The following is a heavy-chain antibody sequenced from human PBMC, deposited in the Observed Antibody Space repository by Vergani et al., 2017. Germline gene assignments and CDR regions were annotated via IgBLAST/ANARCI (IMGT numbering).Heavy chain of an antibody. CDR1: GFSLSTSGMC. V-gene: IGHV2-70*01. Sequence: QVTLRESGPALVKPTQTLTLTCTFSGFSLSTSGMCVSWIRQPPGKALEWLALIDWDDDKYYSTSLKTRLTISKDTSKNQVVLTMTNMDPVDTATYYCARWGAVAPRSHYYYYYYMDVWGKGTTVTGSS. CDR3: ARWGAVAPRSHYYYYYYMDV. J-gene: IGHJ6*03. D-gene: IGHD6-19*01. CDR2: IDWDDDK.